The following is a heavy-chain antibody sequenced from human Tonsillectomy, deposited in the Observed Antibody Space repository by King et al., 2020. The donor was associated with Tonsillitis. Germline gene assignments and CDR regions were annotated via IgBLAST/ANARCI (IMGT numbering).Heavy chain of an antibody. Sequence: VQLVESGGGVVQPGGSLRLSCVASGFTFSSYDSHWVRQAPGKGLEWVAFIRYDGNYIYYADSVKGRFTISRDNSKNTLYLQMNSLRIEDTAVYYCAKEGGGYLGGNYRVGAFDYWGQGTLVTVSS. V-gene: IGHV3-30*02. CDR3: AKEGGGYLGGNYRVGAFDY. D-gene: IGHD3-16*02. CDR1: GFTFSSYD. J-gene: IGHJ4*02. CDR2: IRYDGNYI.